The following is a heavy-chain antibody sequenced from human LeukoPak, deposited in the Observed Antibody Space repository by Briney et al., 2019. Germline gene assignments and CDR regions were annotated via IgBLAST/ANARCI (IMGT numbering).Heavy chain of an antibody. CDR1: GFTFSSYS. CDR3: GRGHGGYYSDSSGPVDY. V-gene: IGHV3-21*01. J-gene: IGHJ4*02. D-gene: IGHD3-22*01. Sequence: PGGSLRLSCAASGFTFSSYSMNWVRQAPGKGLEWVSSISSSSSYIYYADSVKGRFTISRDNAKNSLYLQMNSLRAEDTAVYYCGRGHGGYYSDSSGPVDYWGQGTLVTVSS. CDR2: ISSSSSYI.